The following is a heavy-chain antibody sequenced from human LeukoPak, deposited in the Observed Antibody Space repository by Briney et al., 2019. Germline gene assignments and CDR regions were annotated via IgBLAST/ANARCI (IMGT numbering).Heavy chain of an antibody. CDR2: INWNGGST. Sequence: GGSLRLSCAASGFSFSSYWMSWVRQAPGKGLEWVSGINWNGGSTGCADSVKGRFTISRDNAKNSLYLQMNSPRAEDTALYYCARDKGTYDSSGYYEESFDYWGQGTLVTVSS. D-gene: IGHD3-22*01. CDR3: ARDKGTYDSSGYYEESFDY. J-gene: IGHJ4*02. V-gene: IGHV3-20*04. CDR1: GFSFSSYW.